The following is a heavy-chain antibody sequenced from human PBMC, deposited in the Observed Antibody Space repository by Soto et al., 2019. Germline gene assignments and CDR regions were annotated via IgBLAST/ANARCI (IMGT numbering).Heavy chain of an antibody. D-gene: IGHD3-22*01. CDR1: GGSISRGGYY. Sequence: SETLSLTCTVSGGSISRGGYYWRWIRQHPGKGLEWIGYIYYSGSTYYNPSLKSRVTISVDTSKNQFSLKLSSVTAADTAVYYCAGSALTDYYDSSGLDYWGQGTLVTVS. J-gene: IGHJ4*02. V-gene: IGHV4-31*03. CDR2: IYYSGST. CDR3: AGSALTDYYDSSGLDY.